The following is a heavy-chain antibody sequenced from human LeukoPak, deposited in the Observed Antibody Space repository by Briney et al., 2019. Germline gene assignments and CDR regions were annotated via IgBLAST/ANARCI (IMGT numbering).Heavy chain of an antibody. CDR3: VRDRAEGRAWVEFDP. CDR2: VYSDGVT. J-gene: IGHJ5*02. CDR1: GFTVSSYG. Sequence: GGSPRLSCAASGFTVSSYGMSWVRQAPGKGPEWVSLVYSDGVTRYADSVQGRFTISRDNSKNTVYLQMNNLRVEDTAVYHCVRDRAEGRAWVEFDPWGQGILVTVSS. V-gene: IGHV3-66*02.